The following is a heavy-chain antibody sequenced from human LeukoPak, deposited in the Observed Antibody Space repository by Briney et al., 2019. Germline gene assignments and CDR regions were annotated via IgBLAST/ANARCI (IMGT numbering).Heavy chain of an antibody. CDR1: GYSFPSYW. V-gene: IGHV5-51*01. J-gene: IGHJ4*02. CDR2: IYPGDSDT. Sequence: GESLKISCKGSGYSFPSYWIGWVRQLPGKGLEWMGIIYPGDSDTRYSPSFQGQVTISADKSISTAYLQWSSLKASDTAMYYCARAHSSSWTNYFDYWGQGTLVTVSS. CDR3: ARAHSSSWTNYFDY. D-gene: IGHD6-13*01.